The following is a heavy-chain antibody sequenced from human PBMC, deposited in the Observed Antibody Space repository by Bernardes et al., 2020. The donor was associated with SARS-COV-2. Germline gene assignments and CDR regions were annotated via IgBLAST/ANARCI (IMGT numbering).Heavy chain of an antibody. Sequence: GGSLRLSCAASGFTFSDYGMHWVHQAPGKGLEWVATIRYDGNHKHYADSVKGRFTISRDNSKNTLFLQMDRLRDDDTALYYCASCRDPFVGGSVATLDFWGQGALVTVSS. CDR3: ASCRDPFVGGSVATLDF. CDR1: GFTFSDYG. V-gene: IGHV3-33*01. D-gene: IGHD5-12*01. CDR2: IRYDGNHK. J-gene: IGHJ4*02.